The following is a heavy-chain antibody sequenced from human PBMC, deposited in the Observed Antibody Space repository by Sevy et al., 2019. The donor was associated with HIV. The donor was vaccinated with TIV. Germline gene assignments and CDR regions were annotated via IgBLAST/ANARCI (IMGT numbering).Heavy chain of an antibody. CDR1: GFPFSNYW. CDR2: IYQDGSEK. V-gene: IGHV3-7*01. D-gene: IGHD4-17*01. J-gene: IGHJ6*02. Sequence: GGSLRLSCAVSGFPFSNYWMSWVRQAPGKGLEWVASIYQDGSEKYYMDSVKGRFTVSRDNAKNSLFLQMNSLRVEDTAVYYCAREGSYGDYMLSYYYGMDVWGQGTTVTVSS. CDR3: AREGSYGDYMLSYYYGMDV.